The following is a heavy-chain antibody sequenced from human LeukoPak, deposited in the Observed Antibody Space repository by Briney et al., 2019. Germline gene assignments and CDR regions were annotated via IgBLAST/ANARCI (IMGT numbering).Heavy chain of an antibody. CDR1: GGTFSSYA. V-gene: IGHV1-69*05. CDR3: ARSITIFGVVNVNAFDI. D-gene: IGHD3-3*01. Sequence: SVKVSCKASGGTFSSYAISWVRQAPGQGLEWMGGIIPIFGTANYAQKFQGRVTITTDESTSTAYMELSSLRSEDTAVYYCARSITIFGVVNVNAFDIWGQGTMVTVSS. J-gene: IGHJ3*02. CDR2: IIPIFGTA.